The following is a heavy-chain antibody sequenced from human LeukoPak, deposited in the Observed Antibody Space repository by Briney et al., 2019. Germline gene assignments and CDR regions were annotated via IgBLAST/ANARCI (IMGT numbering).Heavy chain of an antibody. J-gene: IGHJ4*02. CDR3: ARSSGPATDY. D-gene: IGHD6-19*01. CDR2: VNPNSGNT. Sequence: GASVKVSCKASGYTFTSYDFNGVRQATGQGLEWMGWVNPNSGNTANAQKFQGSVTTTRNTSISTTYMVLSSLTSEDTAVYYCARSSGPATDYWGQGTLVTVSS. V-gene: IGHV1-8*01. CDR1: GYTFTSYD.